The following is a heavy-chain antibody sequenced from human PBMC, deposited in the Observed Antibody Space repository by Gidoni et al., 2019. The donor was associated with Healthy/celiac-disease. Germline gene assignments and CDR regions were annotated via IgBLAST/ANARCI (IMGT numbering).Heavy chain of an antibody. CDR1: GFPFSSSA. J-gene: IGHJ5*02. D-gene: IGHD1-26*01. CDR3: AKAKSGSYYPNWFDP. CDR2: ISGSGGST. V-gene: IGHV3-23*01. Sequence: EVQLLESGGGLVQPGGSLRLSCAASGFPFSSSAMSWVRQAPGKGLEWVSAISGSGGSTYYADSVKGRFTISRDNSKNTLYLQMNSLRAEDTAVYYCAKAKSGSYYPNWFDPWGQGTLVTVSS.